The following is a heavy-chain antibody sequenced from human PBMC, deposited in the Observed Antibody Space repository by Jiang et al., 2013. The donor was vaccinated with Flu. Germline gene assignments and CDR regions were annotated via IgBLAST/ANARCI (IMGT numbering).Heavy chain of an antibody. CDR3: ARAPDYGGYDDRSYYFDY. D-gene: IGHD5-12*01. V-gene: IGHV5-51*01. CDR1: GYSFTSYW. Sequence: GAEVKKPGESLKISCKGSGYSFTSYWIGWVRQMPGKGLEWMGIIYPGDSDTRYSPSFQGQVTISADKSISTAYLQWSSLKASDTAMYYCARAPDYGGYDDRSYYFDYWAREPWSPSPQ. J-gene: IGHJ4*02. CDR2: IYPGDSDT.